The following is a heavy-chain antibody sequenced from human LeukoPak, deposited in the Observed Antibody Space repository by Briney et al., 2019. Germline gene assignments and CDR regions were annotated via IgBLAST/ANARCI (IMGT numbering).Heavy chain of an antibody. Sequence: GGSLRLSCAGSGFTFSNYEMNWVRQAPGKGLEWVSYISGSGSSIYYADSVKGRFTISRDNAKNSLYLQMNNLRAEDTAVYYCARDLRVRGYSGYVKGYWGQGTLVTVSS. J-gene: IGHJ4*02. CDR1: GFTFSNYE. CDR2: ISGSGSSI. V-gene: IGHV3-48*03. D-gene: IGHD5-12*01. CDR3: ARDLRVRGYSGYVKGY.